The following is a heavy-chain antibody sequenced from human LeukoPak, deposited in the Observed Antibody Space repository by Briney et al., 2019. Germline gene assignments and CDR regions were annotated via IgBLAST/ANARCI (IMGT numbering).Heavy chain of an antibody. CDR3: ARALGHYYDSSGYPSYWYFDL. V-gene: IGHV1-69*04. CDR2: IIPIFGIA. J-gene: IGHJ2*01. D-gene: IGHD3-22*01. Sequence: SVKVSCKASGGTFSSYAISWVRQAPGQGLEWMGRIIPIFGIANCAQKFQGRVTITADKSTSTAYMELSSLRSEDTAVYYCARALGHYYDSSGYPSYWYFDLWGRGTLVTVSS. CDR1: GGTFSSYA.